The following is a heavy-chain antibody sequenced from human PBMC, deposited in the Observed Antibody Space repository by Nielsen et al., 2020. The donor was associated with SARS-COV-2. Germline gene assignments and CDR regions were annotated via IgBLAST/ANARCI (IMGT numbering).Heavy chain of an antibody. Sequence: SETLSLTCTVSGGSISSSSYYWGWIRQPPGKGLEWIGSIYYSGSTYYNPSLKSRVTISVDTSKNQFSLKLSSVTAADTAVYYCARVLEPAGGWYFDLWGRGTLVTVSS. J-gene: IGHJ2*01. D-gene: IGHD1-1*01. CDR1: GGSISSSSYY. CDR2: IYYSGST. CDR3: ARVLEPAGGWYFDL. V-gene: IGHV4-39*07.